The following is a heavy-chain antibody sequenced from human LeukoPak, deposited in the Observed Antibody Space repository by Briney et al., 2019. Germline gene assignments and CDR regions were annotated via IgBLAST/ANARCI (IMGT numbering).Heavy chain of an antibody. D-gene: IGHD4-23*01. CDR1: GGSISSGDYY. V-gene: IGHV4-61*08. J-gene: IGHJ4*02. Sequence: PSETLSLTCTVSGGSISSGDYYWSWIRQPPGKGLEWIGYIYYSGSTNYNPSLKSRVTISVDTSKNQFSLKLSSVTAADTAVYYCARAVSRWSYGYWGQGTLVTVSS. CDR3: ARAVSRWSYGY. CDR2: IYYSGST.